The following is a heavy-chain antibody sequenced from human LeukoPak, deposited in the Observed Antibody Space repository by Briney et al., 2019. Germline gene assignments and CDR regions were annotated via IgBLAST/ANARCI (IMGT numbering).Heavy chain of an antibody. J-gene: IGHJ4*02. CDR2: IRSSGDSA. D-gene: IGHD3-10*01. CDR1: GFTFSSHA. CDR3: AKGYYASGSSLSAFDS. Sequence: GGSLRLSCAASGFTFSSHAMNWVRQAPGKGLEWVSVIRSSGDSAYYADFVKGRFTISRDNSKNTLYLQMNSLRAEDTAVYYCAKGYYASGSSLSAFDSWGQGTLVTVSS. V-gene: IGHV3-23*01.